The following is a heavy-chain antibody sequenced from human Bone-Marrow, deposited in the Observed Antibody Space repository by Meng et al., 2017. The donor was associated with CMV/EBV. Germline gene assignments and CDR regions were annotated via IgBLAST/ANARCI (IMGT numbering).Heavy chain of an antibody. CDR2: IIPILGIA. J-gene: IGHJ6*02. Sequence: SVKVSCKASGGTFSSYAISWVRQAPGQGLEWMGGIIPILGIANYAQKFQGRVTITADKSTSTAYMELSSLRSEDTAVYYCARQGPPRTVPPFGMDVWGQGNTVTVSS. CDR1: GGTFSSYA. V-gene: IGHV1-69*10. D-gene: IGHD2-2*01. CDR3: ARQGPPRTVPPFGMDV.